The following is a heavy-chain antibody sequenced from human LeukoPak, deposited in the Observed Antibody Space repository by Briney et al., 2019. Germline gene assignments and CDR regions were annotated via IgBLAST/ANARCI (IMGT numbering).Heavy chain of an antibody. CDR1: GGSLSPYY. CDR3: ASAVRGSSVDY. Sequence: SQTLSLTCTVSGGSLSPYYWSWIRQSPGKGLEWIGYISYSGSTNSHPSLKSRVTISVDMPKPQFYLELSSVTAADTAVYYCASAVRGSSVDYWGQGTLVTVSS. J-gene: IGHJ4*02. V-gene: IGHV4-59*01. CDR2: ISYSGST.